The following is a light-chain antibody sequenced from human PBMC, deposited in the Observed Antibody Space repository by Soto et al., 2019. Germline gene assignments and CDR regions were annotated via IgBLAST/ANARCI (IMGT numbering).Light chain of an antibody. J-gene: IGKJ1*01. Sequence: PAALSLTPGRRATLSCGSSQSVDSSYVAWYQQKPGQAPRLLIYGASSRATGIPDRFSGSGSGTDFTLTISRLEPEDFAVYYCQQHGSSPTFGQGTKVDI. CDR1: QSVDSSY. CDR2: GAS. V-gene: IGKV3-20*01. CDR3: QQHGSSPT.